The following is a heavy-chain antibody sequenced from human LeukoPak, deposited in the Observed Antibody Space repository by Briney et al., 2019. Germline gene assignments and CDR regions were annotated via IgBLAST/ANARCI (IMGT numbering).Heavy chain of an antibody. D-gene: IGHD2-2*01. CDR1: GGSISSGDYY. Sequence: PSETLSLTCTVSGGSISSGDYYWSWIRQPPGKGLEWIGYIYYSGSTYYNPSLKSRVTISVDTSKNQFSLKLSSVTAADTAVYYCARVVVVVPAAIKGYAYYFDYWGQGTLVTVSS. CDR3: ARVVVVVPAAIKGYAYYFDY. J-gene: IGHJ4*02. V-gene: IGHV4-30-4*01. CDR2: IYYSGST.